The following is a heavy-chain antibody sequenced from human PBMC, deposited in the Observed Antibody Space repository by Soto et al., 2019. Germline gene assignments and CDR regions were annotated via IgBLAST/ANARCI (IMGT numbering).Heavy chain of an antibody. D-gene: IGHD1-26*01. J-gene: IGHJ3*02. CDR2: ISYDRSNK. CDR1: VFPFSIYA. V-gene: IGHV3-30-3*01. Sequence: LRLSCAASVFPFSIYAMHWVRQAPGKGLEWVAVISYDRSNKYYADSVKGRFTISRDNSKNTLYLQMNSLRAEDTAVYYCARDPVEMRVGDAFDIWGQGTMVTVSS. CDR3: ARDPVEMRVGDAFDI.